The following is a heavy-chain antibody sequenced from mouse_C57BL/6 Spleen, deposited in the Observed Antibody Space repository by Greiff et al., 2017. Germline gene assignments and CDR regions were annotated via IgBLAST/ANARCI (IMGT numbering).Heavy chain of an antibody. CDR1: GYTFTSYW. CDR2: IDPSDSET. Sequence: VQLQQPGAELVRPGSSVKLSCKASGYTFTSYWMHWVKQRPIQGLEWIGNIDPSDSETHYNQKFKDKATLTVDKSSSTAYMKLSSLTSEDSAVYYCARFITRAGGYFDVWGTGTTVTVSS. D-gene: IGHD1-1*01. V-gene: IGHV1-52*01. J-gene: IGHJ1*03. CDR3: ARFITRAGGYFDV.